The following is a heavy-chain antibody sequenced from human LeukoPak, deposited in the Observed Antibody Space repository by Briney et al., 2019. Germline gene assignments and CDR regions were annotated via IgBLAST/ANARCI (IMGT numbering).Heavy chain of an antibody. CDR3: AKGAENYVWGSYRYPSGY. D-gene: IGHD3-16*02. Sequence: GGSLRLSCAASGFQFFDYAMAWVRQPPGMRPEWVASISTSSRHIHYADSVKGRFTISRDNSKNTLYLQMNSLRAEDTAVYYCAKGAENYVWGSYRYPSGYWGQGTLVTVSS. J-gene: IGHJ4*02. V-gene: IGHV3-21*04. CDR2: ISTSSRHI. CDR1: GFQFFDYA.